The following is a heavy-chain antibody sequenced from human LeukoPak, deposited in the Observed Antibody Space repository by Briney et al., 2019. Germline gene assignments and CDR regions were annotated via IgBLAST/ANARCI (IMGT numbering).Heavy chain of an antibody. V-gene: IGHV3-7*01. J-gene: IGHJ4*02. D-gene: IGHD3-9*01. Sequence: GGSLRLSCAASGFTFSSYWMSWVRQAPGKGLEWVANIKQDGSEKYYVDSVKGRFTISRDNAKNSLYLQMNSLRAEDTAVYYCARDSDILTGYSHFDYWGQGTLVTVSS. CDR2: IKQDGSEK. CDR3: ARDSDILTGYSHFDY. CDR1: GFTFSSYW.